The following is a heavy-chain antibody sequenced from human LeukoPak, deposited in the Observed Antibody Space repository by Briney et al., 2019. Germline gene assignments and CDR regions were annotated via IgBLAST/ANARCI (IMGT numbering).Heavy chain of an antibody. J-gene: IGHJ4*02. CDR1: GFTVSSNY. D-gene: IGHD3-3*01. V-gene: IGHV3-66*01. Sequence: GGSLRLSCAASGFTVSSNYMSWVRQAPGKGLEWVSVIYSGGSTYYADSVKGRFTISRDNSKNTLYLQMNSLRAEDTAVYYCARENTYYDFWSGYRDYWGQGTLVTVSS. CDR3: ARENTYYDFWSGYRDY. CDR2: IYSGGST.